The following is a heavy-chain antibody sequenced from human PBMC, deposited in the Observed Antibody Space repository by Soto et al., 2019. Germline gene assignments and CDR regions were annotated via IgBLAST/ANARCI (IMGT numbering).Heavy chain of an antibody. CDR1: GATFGNLW. J-gene: IGHJ3*01. D-gene: IGHD3-16*02. V-gene: IGHV3-15*01. CDR3: TTDRPYTYGGVITT. Sequence: EVQLVESGGGLVKPGKSFGLSCAVSGATFGNLWMAWVRQLPGRGLEWIGSIKSKFDGETTDYAAPVNGRFIISRDDSKNTLFLQMNSLKSDDTDVYYCTTDRPYTYGGVITTWGQGTKVTVSS. CDR2: IKSKFDGETT.